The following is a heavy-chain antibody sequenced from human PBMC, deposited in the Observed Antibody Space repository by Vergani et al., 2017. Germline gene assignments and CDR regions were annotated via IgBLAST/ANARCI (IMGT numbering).Heavy chain of an antibody. V-gene: IGHV4-61*02. J-gene: IGHJ3*02. Sequence: QVQLQESGPGLVKPSQTLSLTCTVSGGSISSGSYYWSWIRQPAGKGLEWIGRIYTSGSTNYNPSLKSRVTISVDTSKNQFSLKLSSVTAADTAVYYCARGEDPDAFDIWGQGTMVTVSS. CDR2: IYTSGST. CDR3: ARGEDPDAFDI. CDR1: GGSISSGSYY.